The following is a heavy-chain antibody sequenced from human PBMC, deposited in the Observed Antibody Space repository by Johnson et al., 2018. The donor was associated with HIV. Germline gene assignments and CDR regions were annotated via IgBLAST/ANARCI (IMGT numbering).Heavy chain of an antibody. Sequence: QVQLVESGGGVVQPGRSLRLSCAASGFTFSNYAMHWVRQAPGKGLEWVALISYDGSNKYYADSVKGRFTISRDNSKNTLYLQMNSLRAEDTAVYYCAPVCSGTNCPWADIWGQGTMVTVSS. CDR3: APVCSGTNCPWADI. J-gene: IGHJ3*02. D-gene: IGHD2-2*01. CDR1: GFTFSNYA. V-gene: IGHV3-30*04. CDR2: ISYDGSNK.